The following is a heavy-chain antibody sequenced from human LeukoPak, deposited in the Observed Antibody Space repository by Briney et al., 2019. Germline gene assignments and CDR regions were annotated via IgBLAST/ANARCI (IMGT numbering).Heavy chain of an antibody. Sequence: GGSLRLSCTASGFTFSDYYMSWIRQAPGKGLEWVSYISSSGSTIYYADSVKGRFTISRDNAKNSLYLQMNSLRAEDTAVYYCARDSIVRGNIGNDMDVWGKGTTVTVSS. J-gene: IGHJ6*03. CDR3: ARDSIVRGNIGNDMDV. D-gene: IGHD2-8*01. CDR1: GFTFSDYY. V-gene: IGHV3-11*01. CDR2: ISSSGSTI.